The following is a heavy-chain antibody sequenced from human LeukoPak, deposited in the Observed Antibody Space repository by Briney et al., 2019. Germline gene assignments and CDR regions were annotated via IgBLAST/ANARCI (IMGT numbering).Heavy chain of an antibody. CDR1: GYTFTSYA. D-gene: IGHD3-3*01. CDR3: ARSYDFWSGYYPYYFDY. CDR2: INTNTGNP. J-gene: IGHJ4*02. Sequence: ASVKVSCKASGYTFTSYAMNWVRQAPGQGLEWMGWINTNTGNPTYAQRFTGRFVFSLDTSVSTAYLQISSLKAEDTAVYYCARSYDFWSGYYPYYFDYWGQGTLVTVSS. V-gene: IGHV7-4-1*02.